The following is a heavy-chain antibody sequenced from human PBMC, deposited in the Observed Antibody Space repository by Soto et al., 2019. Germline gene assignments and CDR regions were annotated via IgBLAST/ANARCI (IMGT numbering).Heavy chain of an antibody. V-gene: IGHV4-59*01. CDR1: GGSMSGYY. D-gene: IGHD2-15*01. Sequence: PSETLSLTCTVSGGSMSGYYWSWIRQPPGKGLEWVGYISYSGNTHYNPSLKSRVTISIDTSKNQFSLNLSSVTAADTAVYYCARDVPSSGGSMGFYMDVWGKGTTVTVSS. CDR3: ARDVPSSGGSMGFYMDV. CDR2: ISYSGNT. J-gene: IGHJ6*03.